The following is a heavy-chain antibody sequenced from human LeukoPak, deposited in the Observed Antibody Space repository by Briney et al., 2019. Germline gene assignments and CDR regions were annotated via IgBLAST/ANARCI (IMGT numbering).Heavy chain of an antibody. V-gene: IGHV3-48*03. CDR3: ASGLGDHPPV. CDR2: ISKSGERI. J-gene: IGHJ3*01. CDR1: GFTLRSYE. Sequence: GGSLSLSCGLCGFTLRSYEVKGVREATGKGVEGISYISKSGERIQYADSVKGRFTIPRENAKNSLYAQMNSLRAEDTAVYYCASGLGDHPPVWGQGTLVTVSS. D-gene: IGHD3-16*01.